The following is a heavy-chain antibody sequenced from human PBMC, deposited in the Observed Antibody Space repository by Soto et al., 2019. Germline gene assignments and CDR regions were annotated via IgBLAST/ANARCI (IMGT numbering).Heavy chain of an antibody. J-gene: IGHJ4*02. CDR1: GGTFSSYT. CDR2: IIPILGIA. CDR3: ARGRGGRGDY. D-gene: IGHD2-15*01. Sequence: QVQLVQSGAEVKKPGYSLNVSCKASGGTFSSYTINWVRQAPGQGLEWMGMIIPILGIANYAQKFQDRVTITADKSTSTAYMELSSLRSEDTAVYYCARGRGGRGDYWGQGTLVTVSS. V-gene: IGHV1-69*02.